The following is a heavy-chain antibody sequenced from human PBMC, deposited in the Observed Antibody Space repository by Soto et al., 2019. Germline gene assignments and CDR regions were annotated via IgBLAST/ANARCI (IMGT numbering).Heavy chain of an antibody. Sequence: PXGSLRRSCAASGFTFSNAWMSWVRQAPGNGLEWVGRIKSKTDGGTTDYAAPVKGRFTISRDDSKNTLYLQMNSLKTEDTAVYYCTTDHIPAYYDYVWGSYRPQAFDIWGQGTMVTVSS. V-gene: IGHV3-15*01. J-gene: IGHJ3*02. CDR1: GFTFSNAW. CDR3: TTDHIPAYYDYVWGSYRPQAFDI. CDR2: IKSKTDGGTT. D-gene: IGHD3-16*02.